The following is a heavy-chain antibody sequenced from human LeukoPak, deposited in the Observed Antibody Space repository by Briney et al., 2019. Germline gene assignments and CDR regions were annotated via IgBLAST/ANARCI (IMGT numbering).Heavy chain of an antibody. Sequence: SVTVSLTCTVSGASISSGAYSWSWVRQHPGKGLEWIAYIYYSGNTYYNPSLKRRVTISVDTSKNQFSLKLSSVTAADTAVYYCARTITIFGALGYFDYWGQGTLVTVSS. V-gene: IGHV4-31*03. J-gene: IGHJ4*02. CDR1: GASISSGAYS. D-gene: IGHD3-3*01. CDR2: IYYSGNT. CDR3: ARTITIFGALGYFDY.